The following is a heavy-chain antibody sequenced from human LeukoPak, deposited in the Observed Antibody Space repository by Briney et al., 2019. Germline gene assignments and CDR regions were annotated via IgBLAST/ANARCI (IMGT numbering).Heavy chain of an antibody. CDR2: ISSGSSYI. V-gene: IGHV3-21*01. CDR3: ARATADLYNWFDP. Sequence: GGSLRLSCAASGFTFSSYNMNWVRQAPGKGLEWVSSISSGSSYIYYADSLKGRFTISRDNAKNSLYLQMNSLRAEDTAVYYCARATADLYNWFDPWGQGTLVTVSS. J-gene: IGHJ5*02. D-gene: IGHD2-21*02. CDR1: GFTFSSYN.